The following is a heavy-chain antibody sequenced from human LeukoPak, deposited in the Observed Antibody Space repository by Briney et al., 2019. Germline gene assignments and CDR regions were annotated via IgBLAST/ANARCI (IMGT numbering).Heavy chain of an antibody. CDR2: INPNSGGT. CDR1: GYTFTGYY. Sequence: ASVKVSCKASGYTFTGYYMHWVRQAPGQGLEWMGWINPNSGGTNYAKKFQGRVTMTRDTSISTAYMELSRLRSDDTAVYYCARDLYYDSSGYDYWGQGTLVTVSS. V-gene: IGHV1-2*02. J-gene: IGHJ4*02. D-gene: IGHD3-22*01. CDR3: ARDLYYDSSGYDY.